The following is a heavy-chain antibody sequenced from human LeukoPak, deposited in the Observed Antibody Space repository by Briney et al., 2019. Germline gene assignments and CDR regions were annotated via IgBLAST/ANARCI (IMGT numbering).Heavy chain of an antibody. CDR3: ARATHIIAAAGPSIGY. Sequence: GASVKVSCKASGYTFTSYGISWVRQAPGQGLEWMGWISAYNGNTNYAQKLQGRVTMTRDTSISTAYMELSRLRSDDTAVYYCARATHIIAAAGPSIGYWGQGTLVTVSS. J-gene: IGHJ4*02. D-gene: IGHD6-13*01. V-gene: IGHV1-18*01. CDR1: GYTFTSYG. CDR2: ISAYNGNT.